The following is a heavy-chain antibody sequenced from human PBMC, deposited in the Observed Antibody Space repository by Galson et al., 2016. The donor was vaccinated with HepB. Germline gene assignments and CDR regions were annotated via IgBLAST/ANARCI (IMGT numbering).Heavy chain of an antibody. CDR2: VNYSGKP. CDR3: ARGRYSTRRFIGKFQVRSWFDS. J-gene: IGHJ5*01. Sequence: SETLSLTCAVYGGSFSGYFWNWIRQSPGKGLEWIGDVNYSGKPNYNPSLKSRVSISVDTSINQFSLKLRSMTAADTAVYYCARGRYSTRRFIGKFQVRSWFDSWGQGSLVTVSS. D-gene: IGHD6-13*01. CDR1: GGSFSGYF. V-gene: IGHV4-34*01.